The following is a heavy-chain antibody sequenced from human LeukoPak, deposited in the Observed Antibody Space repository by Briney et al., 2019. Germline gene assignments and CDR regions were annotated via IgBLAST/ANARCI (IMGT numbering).Heavy chain of an antibody. CDR3: ATSPQGYGGSRY. Sequence: TSVKVSCKASGFTXTGSGMQWVRQARGQRPESIGWTVLGSGNTAYAQTFQDRVTVTRDLSTTTAYMELSSLRLEDTAVYYCATSPQGYGGSRYWGQGTLVTVSS. V-gene: IGHV1-58*02. J-gene: IGHJ4*02. CDR2: TVLGSGNT. CDR1: GFTXTGSG. D-gene: IGHD1-26*01.